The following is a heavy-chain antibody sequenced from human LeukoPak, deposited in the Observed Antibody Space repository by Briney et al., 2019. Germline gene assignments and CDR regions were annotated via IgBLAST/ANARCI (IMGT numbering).Heavy chain of an antibody. V-gene: IGHV3-53*01. CDR3: ARGLTDSSDAFDI. CDR1: GFTFSSYA. Sequence: GGSLRLSCAASGFTFSSYAMNWVRQAPGKGLEWVSVIYSGGSTYYADSVKGRFTISRDNSKNTLYLQMNSLRAEDTAVYYCARGLTDSSDAFDIWGQGTMVTVSS. J-gene: IGHJ3*02. CDR2: IYSGGST. D-gene: IGHD3-9*01.